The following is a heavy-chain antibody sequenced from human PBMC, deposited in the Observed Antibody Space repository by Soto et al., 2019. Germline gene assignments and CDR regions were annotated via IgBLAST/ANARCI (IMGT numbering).Heavy chain of an antibody. CDR2: IYYSGST. V-gene: IGHV4-39*01. CDR3: ARHYSLRHHYFDY. CDR1: GGSISSSSYY. J-gene: IGHJ4*02. D-gene: IGHD2-21*01. Sequence: PSEPLSLTCTVSGGSISSSSYYWGWIRQPPGKGLEWIGSIYYSGSTYYNPSLKSRVTISVDTSKNQFSLKLSSVTAADTAVYYCARHYSLRHHYFDYWGQGTLVTVSS.